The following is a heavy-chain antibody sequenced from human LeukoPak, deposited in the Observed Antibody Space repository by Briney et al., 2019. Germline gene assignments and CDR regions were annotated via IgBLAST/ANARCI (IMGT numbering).Heavy chain of an antibody. CDR3: ARGNGWFGEFKYNFDY. J-gene: IGHJ4*02. Sequence: SETLSLTCAVYGGSFSGYYWSWIRQPPGKGLEWIGEINHSGSTNYNPSLKSRVTISVDTSKNQFSLKLSSVTAADTAVYYCARGNGWFGEFKYNFDYWGQGTLVTVSS. CDR2: INHSGST. D-gene: IGHD3-10*01. V-gene: IGHV4-34*01. CDR1: GGSFSGYY.